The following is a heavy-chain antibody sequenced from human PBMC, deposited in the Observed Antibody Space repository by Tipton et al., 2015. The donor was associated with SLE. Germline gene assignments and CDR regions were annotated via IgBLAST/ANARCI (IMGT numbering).Heavy chain of an antibody. Sequence: TLSLTCAVSGGSVTSGNYYWTWIRQPAGKGLEWIGHFLRSGATNYNPSLKSRVTISVDTSKNQFSLNVNPVTAADTAVYYCARSWFGTLEVWFDPWGQGTLVTVSS. CDR1: GGSVTSGNYY. V-gene: IGHV4-61*10. CDR3: ARSWFGTLEVWFDP. CDR2: FLRSGAT. D-gene: IGHD3-10*01. J-gene: IGHJ5*02.